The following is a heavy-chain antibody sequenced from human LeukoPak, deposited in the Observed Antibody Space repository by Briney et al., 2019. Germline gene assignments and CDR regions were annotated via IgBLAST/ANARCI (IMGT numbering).Heavy chain of an antibody. CDR1: GYSISSGYY. J-gene: IGHJ2*01. Sequence: SETLSLTCAVSGYSISSGYYWGWIRQPPGKGLEWIGSIYHSGSTYYNPSLKSRVTISVDTSKNQFSLKLSSVTAADTAVYYCASHRGWGWGQGPYWYFDLWGRGTLVTVSS. V-gene: IGHV4-38-2*01. CDR2: IYHSGST. CDR3: ASHRGWGWGQGPYWYFDL. D-gene: IGHD2-21*02.